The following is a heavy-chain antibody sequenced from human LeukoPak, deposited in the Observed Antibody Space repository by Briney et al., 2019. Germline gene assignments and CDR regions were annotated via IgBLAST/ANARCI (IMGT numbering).Heavy chain of an antibody. D-gene: IGHD2-2*01. V-gene: IGHV4-30-4*01. CDR3: VRRTYCGTTRCYGVGWFDP. Sequence: PSQTLSLTCTVSGDSITSDDYYWSWIRQPPGKGLEWIGHIYHSGSTSYNPSLKSRLKISVDTSKNQFSLRLSSVTAADTAVYYCVRRTYCGTTRCYGVGWFDPWGQGTLVTVSS. CDR2: IYHSGST. CDR1: GDSITSDDYY. J-gene: IGHJ5*02.